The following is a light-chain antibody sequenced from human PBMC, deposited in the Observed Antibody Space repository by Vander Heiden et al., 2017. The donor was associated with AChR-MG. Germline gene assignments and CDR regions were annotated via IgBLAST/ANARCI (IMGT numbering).Light chain of an antibody. CDR1: ALPKQY. Sequence: SYELTQPPSVSVSPGQTARITCSGDALPKQYAYWYQQEPGQAPVLIIYRDTERPSGIPERFSGSSSGTTVTLTISGVQAEDEADYYCQTADSSGTWVLGGGTKLTVL. CDR3: QTADSSGTWV. V-gene: IGLV3-25*03. J-gene: IGLJ3*02. CDR2: RDT.